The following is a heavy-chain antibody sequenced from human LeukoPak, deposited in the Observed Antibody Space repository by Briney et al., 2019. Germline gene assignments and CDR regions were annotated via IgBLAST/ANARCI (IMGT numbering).Heavy chain of an antibody. Sequence: ASVKVSCKASGYTFTTYYMHWVRQAPGQGLEWMGIINPSGGSTSYAQKFQGRVTMTRDTSTSTIYMELSSLRPEDTAVYYCARDGRYCGSTSCRLNWFDPWGQGTLVTVSS. V-gene: IGHV1-46*01. CDR2: INPSGGST. D-gene: IGHD2-2*01. J-gene: IGHJ5*02. CDR1: GYTFTTYY. CDR3: ARDGRYCGSTSCRLNWFDP.